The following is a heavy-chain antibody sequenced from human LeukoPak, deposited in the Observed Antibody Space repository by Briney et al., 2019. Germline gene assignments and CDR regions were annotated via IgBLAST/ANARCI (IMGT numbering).Heavy chain of an antibody. V-gene: IGHV1-69*04. CDR1: GGTFSSYA. CDR3: ARERAPAKSYYYDSSGYYPEVIPFDI. J-gene: IGHJ3*02. Sequence: ASVKVSCKASGGTFSSYAISWVRQAPGQGLEWMGRIIPILGIANYAQKFQGRVTITADKSTSTAYMELSSLRSEDTAVYYCARERAPAKSYYYDSSGYYPEVIPFDIWGQGTMVTVSS. CDR2: IIPILGIA. D-gene: IGHD3-22*01.